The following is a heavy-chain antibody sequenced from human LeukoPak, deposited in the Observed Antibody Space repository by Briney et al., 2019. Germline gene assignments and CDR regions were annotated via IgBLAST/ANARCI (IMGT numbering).Heavy chain of an antibody. CDR1: GFTFSGYA. V-gene: IGHV3-30*01. D-gene: IGHD6-6*01. Sequence: GRSLRFSCAASGFTFSGYAMHWVRQAPGKGLEWVAVISYDGSNKYYADSVRGRFTISRDNSKNTLYLQMNSLRAEDTAVYYSARGQGSSGAFDIWGQGTMVTVSS. CDR3: ARGQGSSGAFDI. CDR2: ISYDGSNK. J-gene: IGHJ3*02.